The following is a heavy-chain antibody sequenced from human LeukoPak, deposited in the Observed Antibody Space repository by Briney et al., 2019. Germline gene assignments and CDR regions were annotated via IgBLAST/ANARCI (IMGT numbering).Heavy chain of an antibody. J-gene: IGHJ4*02. V-gene: IGHV4-59*01. CDR3: ARDPYSSSWYRTGLAY. CDR2: ISYSGHI. Sequence: SETLSLTCSVSNGSISHYYWSWIRQPPGKGLEWIGYISYSGHIYYNPSLKSRVTMSVDPSKSQFSLKLSSVPAADTAMYYCARDPYSSSWYRTGLAYWGKGTLVTVSS. D-gene: IGHD6-13*01. CDR1: NGSISHYY.